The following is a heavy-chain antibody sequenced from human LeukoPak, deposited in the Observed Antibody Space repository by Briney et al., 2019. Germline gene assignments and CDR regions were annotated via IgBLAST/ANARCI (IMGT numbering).Heavy chain of an antibody. CDR2: ISSSSSYI. CDR1: GFTFSRYN. Sequence: GGSLRLSCAASGFTFSRYNMNWVRQAPGKGLEWVSSISSSSSYIYYADSVKGRFTISRDNAKNSLYLQMNSLRAEDTAVYYCAGLGGTVTWDYWGQGTLVTVSS. V-gene: IGHV3-21*01. D-gene: IGHD4-17*01. J-gene: IGHJ4*02. CDR3: AGLGGTVTWDY.